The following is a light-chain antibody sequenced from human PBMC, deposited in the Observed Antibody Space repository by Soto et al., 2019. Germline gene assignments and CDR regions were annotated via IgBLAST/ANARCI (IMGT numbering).Light chain of an antibody. CDR2: AAS. CDR3: LQHNSYPWT. CDR1: QGIRNE. Sequence: DIQMTQSPSSLSASVGDRVTITCRASQGIRNELGWYQQKPGKAPKRLIYAASSLQSGVPARFSGSGSGTEFPLKITSLQPEDFAAYYCLQHNSYPWTFGQGTKVEIK. J-gene: IGKJ1*01. V-gene: IGKV1-17*01.